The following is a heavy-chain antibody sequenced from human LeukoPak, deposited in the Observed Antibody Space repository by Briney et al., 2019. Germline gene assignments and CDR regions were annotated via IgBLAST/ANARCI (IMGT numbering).Heavy chain of an antibody. CDR3: ARGWIQLWARFDY. V-gene: IGHV4-59*12. D-gene: IGHD5-18*01. CDR2: IYYSGST. J-gene: IGHJ4*02. CDR1: GGSISSYY. Sequence: SATLSLTCTVSGGSISSYYWSWIRQPPGKGLEWIGYIYYSGSTNYNPSLKSRVTISVDTSKNQFSLKLSSVTAADTAVYYCARGWIQLWARFDYWGQGTLVTVSS.